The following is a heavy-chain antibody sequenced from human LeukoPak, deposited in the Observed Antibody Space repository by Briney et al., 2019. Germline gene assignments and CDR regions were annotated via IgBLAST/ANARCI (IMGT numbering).Heavy chain of an antibody. Sequence: ASVKVSCKVSGYTLTELSMHWVRQAPGKGLEWMGGFDPEDGETIYAQKFQGRVTMTEDTSTDTAYMELSSLRSEDTAVYYCATDLSSGWYLGHWGQGTLVTVSS. J-gene: IGHJ4*02. V-gene: IGHV1-24*01. D-gene: IGHD6-19*01. CDR2: FDPEDGET. CDR3: ATDLSSGWYLGH. CDR1: GYTLTELS.